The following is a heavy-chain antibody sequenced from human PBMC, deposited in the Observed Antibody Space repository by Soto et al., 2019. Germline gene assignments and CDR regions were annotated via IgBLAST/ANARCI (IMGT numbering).Heavy chain of an antibody. CDR3: ARVGDGYNINH. J-gene: IGHJ5*02. Sequence: GGSLRLSCAASGFTFSRYEMNWVRQAPGKGLEWVSYISSSGSTKYYADSVKGRFTISRDNAKNSLYLQMNSLRVEDTDVYYCARVGDGYNINHWGQGTLVTVSS. D-gene: IGHD5-12*01. CDR1: GFTFSRYE. CDR2: ISSSGSTK. V-gene: IGHV3-48*03.